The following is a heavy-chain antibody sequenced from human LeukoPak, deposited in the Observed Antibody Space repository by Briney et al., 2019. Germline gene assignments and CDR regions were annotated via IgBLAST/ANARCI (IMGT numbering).Heavy chain of an antibody. CDR3: AKDPGDASSSPSDY. J-gene: IGHJ4*02. D-gene: IGHD6-6*01. Sequence: PGGSLRLSCAASGFTFSSYAMSWVRQAPGKGLEWVSAISGSGGSTYYADSVKGRFTISRDNSKNTLYLRMNSLRAEDTAVYYCAKDPGDASSSPSDYWGQGTLVTVSS. CDR1: GFTFSSYA. V-gene: IGHV3-23*01. CDR2: ISGSGGST.